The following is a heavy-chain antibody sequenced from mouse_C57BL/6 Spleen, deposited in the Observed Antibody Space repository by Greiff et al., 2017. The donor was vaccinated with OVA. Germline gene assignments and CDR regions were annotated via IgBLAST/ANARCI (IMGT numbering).Heavy chain of an antibody. J-gene: IGHJ4*01. D-gene: IGHD2-2*01. CDR1: GFTFSSYG. CDR2: ISSGGSYT. CDR3: AGWSIDNGYDDYAMDY. Sequence: EVQRVESGGDLVKPGGSLKLSCAASGFTFSSYGMSWVRQTPDKRLEWVATISSGGSYTYYPDSVKGRFTISRDNAKNTLYLQMSSLKSEDIAMYYCAGWSIDNGYDDYAMDYWGQGTSVTVSS. V-gene: IGHV5-6*01.